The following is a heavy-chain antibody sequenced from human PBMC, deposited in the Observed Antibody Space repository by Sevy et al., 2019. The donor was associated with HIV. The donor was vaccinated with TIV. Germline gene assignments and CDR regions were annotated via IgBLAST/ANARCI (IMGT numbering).Heavy chain of an antibody. V-gene: IGHV1-18*01. CDR3: ARATKYSSSSDDYYGMDV. CDR2: ISAYNGNT. J-gene: IGHJ6*02. CDR1: GYTFTSYG. Sequence: ASVKVSCKASGYTFTSYGISWVRQAPGQGLEWMGWISAYNGNTNYAQKLQGRVTMTTDTSTSTAYMELGSLRSDDTAVYYCARATKYSSSSDDYYGMDVWGQGTTVTVSS. D-gene: IGHD6-6*01.